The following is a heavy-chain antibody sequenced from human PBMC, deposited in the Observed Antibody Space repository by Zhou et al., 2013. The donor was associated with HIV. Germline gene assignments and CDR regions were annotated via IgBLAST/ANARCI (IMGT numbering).Heavy chain of an antibody. J-gene: IGHJ4*02. CDR2: INPNSGGT. CDR1: GYSFTGYY. Sequence: QVQLVQSGAEVKKPGASVKVSCKASGYSFTGYYIHWVRQAPGQGLEWMGWINPNSGGTNYAQRFQGRVTMTRDTSISTAYMELSRLRSDDTAVYYCARGVAGYFWSGYPSMYYFDYWGQGTLVTVSS. V-gene: IGHV1-2*02. CDR3: ARGVAGYFWSGYPSMYYFDY. D-gene: IGHD3-3*01.